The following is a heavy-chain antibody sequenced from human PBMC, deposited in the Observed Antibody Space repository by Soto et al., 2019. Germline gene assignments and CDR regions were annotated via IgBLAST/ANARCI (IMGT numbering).Heavy chain of an antibody. D-gene: IGHD6-19*01. CDR2: IYSGGST. Sequence: PGRSLRLSCAASGFTVSSNYMSWVRQAPGKGLEWVSFIYSGGSTYYADSGKGRFTISRDNSKNTLYLQMNSLRAEDTAVYYCARDGPMAGSYYYYYYGMEVWGEGTTVTVSP. J-gene: IGHJ6*04. CDR1: GFTVSSNY. CDR3: ARDGPMAGSYYYYYYGMEV. V-gene: IGHV3-53*01.